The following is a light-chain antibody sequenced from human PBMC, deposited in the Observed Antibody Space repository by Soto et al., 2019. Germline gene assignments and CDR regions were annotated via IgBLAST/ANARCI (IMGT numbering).Light chain of an antibody. CDR2: AAS. J-gene: IGKJ1*01. CDR3: QEYNNGRT. V-gene: IGKV1-27*01. Sequence: DIQMTQSPSSLSASVGDGVTITCRASQAIGKTLAWYQQKPGKVPKLLIYAASTLQSGVPSRFSGSGSGTDFTLTISGLQPEDVATYYCQEYNNGRTFGQGTKVEIK. CDR1: QAIGKT.